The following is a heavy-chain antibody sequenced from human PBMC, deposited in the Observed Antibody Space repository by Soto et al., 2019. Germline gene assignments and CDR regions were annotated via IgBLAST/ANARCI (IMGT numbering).Heavy chain of an antibody. Sequence: GGSLRLSCAASGFTFSSYALTWVRRAPGKGLEWVSGISGSGDNTNYADSVKGRFTISRDNSKNTLYLQMSSLRVEDTAVYYCAKDRLAGNFDYWGQGTQVTVSS. V-gene: IGHV3-23*01. J-gene: IGHJ4*02. CDR3: AKDRLAGNFDY. CDR1: GFTFSSYA. CDR2: ISGSGDNT.